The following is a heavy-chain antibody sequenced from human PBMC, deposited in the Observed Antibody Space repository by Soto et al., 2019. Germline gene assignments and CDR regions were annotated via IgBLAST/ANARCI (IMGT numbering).Heavy chain of an antibody. V-gene: IGHV4-34*01. CDR2: INHSGST. CDR3: ARRGDYYDSRGDAFDI. CDR1: GGSFSDYY. J-gene: IGHJ3*02. Sequence: SETLSLTCAVYGGSFSDYYWSWIRQPPGKGLEWIGEINHSGSTNYNPSLKSRITISVDTSKNQFSLKLSSVTAADTAVYYCARRGDYYDSRGDAFDIWGQGTMVTVSS. D-gene: IGHD3-22*01.